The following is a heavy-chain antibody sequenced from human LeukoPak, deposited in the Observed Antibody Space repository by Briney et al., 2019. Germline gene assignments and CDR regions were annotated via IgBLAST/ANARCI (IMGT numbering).Heavy chain of an antibody. CDR1: GYTFTSYG. CDR3: AITSTVVTPSLFDY. V-gene: IGHV1-18*01. Sequence: ASVKVSCKASGYTFTSYGISWVRQAPGQGLEWMGWISAYNGNTNYAQKLQGRVTMTTDTSTSTAYMELSSLRSEDTAVYYCAITSTVVTPSLFDYWGQGTLVTVSS. CDR2: ISAYNGNT. J-gene: IGHJ4*02. D-gene: IGHD4-23*01.